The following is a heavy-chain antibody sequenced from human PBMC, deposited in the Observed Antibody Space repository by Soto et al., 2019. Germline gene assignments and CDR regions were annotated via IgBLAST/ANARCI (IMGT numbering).Heavy chain of an antibody. D-gene: IGHD5-18*01. CDR1: GFTFSSYG. CDR2: IWYDGSNK. J-gene: IGHJ6*02. Sequence: QVQLVESGGGVVQPGRSLRLSCAASGFTFSSYGMHWVRQAPGKGLEWVAVIWYDGSNKYYADSVKGRFTISRDNSKNTLYLQMNSLGAEDTAVYYCARARSGYSYDGAHYYGMDVWGQGTTVTVSS. V-gene: IGHV3-33*01. CDR3: ARARSGYSYDGAHYYGMDV.